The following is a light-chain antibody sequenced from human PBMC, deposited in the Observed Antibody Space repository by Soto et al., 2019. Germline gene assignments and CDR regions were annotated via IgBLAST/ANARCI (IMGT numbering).Light chain of an antibody. CDR3: QQFDTPPRT. Sequence: EIVLTQSPGTLSLSPGERATISCRASQSVSSDYLAWYQQKPGQAPRLLIYGASNRATGIPDRFSGSGSGADFTLTISRLEPEDFAVYSCQQFDTPPRTFGQGTKVDIK. J-gene: IGKJ1*01. CDR1: QSVSSDY. CDR2: GAS. V-gene: IGKV3-20*01.